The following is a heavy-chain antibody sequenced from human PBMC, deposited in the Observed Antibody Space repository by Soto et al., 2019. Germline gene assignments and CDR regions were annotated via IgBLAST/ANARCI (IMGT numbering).Heavy chain of an antibody. D-gene: IGHD1-26*01. CDR2: INQYGKIT. CDR1: GFSFEEYE. Sequence: DVRLVESGGGFIQPGGSLRLSCAASGFSFEEYEMNWVRQAPGQGLEWVSYINQYGKITYYADSVKGRFTVSRDDAKNSLFLLMDSLSAEDTALYYCARAAWSDEGWDHWGQGILVTVSS. V-gene: IGHV3-48*03. J-gene: IGHJ4*02. CDR3: ARAAWSDEGWDH.